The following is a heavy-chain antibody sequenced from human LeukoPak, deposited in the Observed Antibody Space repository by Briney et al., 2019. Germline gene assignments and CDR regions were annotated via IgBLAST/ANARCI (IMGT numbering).Heavy chain of an antibody. D-gene: IGHD5-18*01. J-gene: IGHJ4*02. V-gene: IGHV3-74*01. CDR3: ARIIGYSNQFDY. Sequence: GGSLRLSCAASGFTFKNNWMHWVRQAPGKGLMWVSRINTDGTRTTYADSVRGRLTISRDNAKSTLYLQMSSLKAEDTAVYYCARIIGYSNQFDYWGQGTLVTVSS. CDR1: GFTFKNNW. CDR2: INTDGTRT.